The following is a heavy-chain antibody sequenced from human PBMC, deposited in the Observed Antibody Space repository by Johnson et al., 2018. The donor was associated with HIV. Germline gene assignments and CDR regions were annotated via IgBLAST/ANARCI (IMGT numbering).Heavy chain of an antibody. CDR3: ARPDSSSARAHDSFDI. CDR2: ISGSGAST. Sequence: EVQLVESGGGLVQPGGSLRLSCAASGFTLSDHYMDWVRQAAGKGLEWVSAISGSGASTYYADSVKGRFTISRDNSKNTLYLQMNSRRAEDTAVYYCARPDSSSARAHDSFDIWGQGTMVTVSS. J-gene: IGHJ3*02. D-gene: IGHD6-6*01. CDR1: GFTLSDHY. V-gene: IGHV3-23*04.